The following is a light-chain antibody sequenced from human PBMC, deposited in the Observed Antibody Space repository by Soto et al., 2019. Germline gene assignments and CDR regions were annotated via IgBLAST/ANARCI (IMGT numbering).Light chain of an antibody. CDR2: GAS. J-gene: IGKJ4*01. CDR3: QLYGDSGIT. CDR1: QSVSRNF. V-gene: IGKV3-20*01. Sequence: EIVLTQSPGTLSFSPGERATLSCRASQSVSRNFIAWYQQKPGQALRLLIYGASTRATGSPDRFSGSGSGTDFTLTINRLEPEDFAVYHCQLYGDSGITFGGGTKVDIK.